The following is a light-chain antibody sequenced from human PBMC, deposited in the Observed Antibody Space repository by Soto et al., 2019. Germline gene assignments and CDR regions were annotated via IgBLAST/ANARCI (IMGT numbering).Light chain of an antibody. Sequence: EMVMTQSPATLSVSPGERATLSCRASQSVSSNLAWYQQKPGQAPRLLIYGASSRATGLPARFSGSESGTEFTLTISSLQSEDFAVYYCQQYDNWPITFGQGTRLEIK. CDR1: QSVSSN. CDR2: GAS. J-gene: IGKJ5*01. CDR3: QQYDNWPIT. V-gene: IGKV3-15*01.